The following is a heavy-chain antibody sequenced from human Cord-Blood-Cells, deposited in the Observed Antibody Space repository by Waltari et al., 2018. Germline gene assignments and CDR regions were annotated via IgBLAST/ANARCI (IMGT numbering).Heavy chain of an antibody. D-gene: IGHD2-21*01. CDR1: GGSLSGYY. J-gene: IGHJ5*02. CDR2: SNHSGST. V-gene: IGHV4-34*01. CDR3: ARGSVVVIATNWFDP. Sequence: QVQLQQWGAGLLKPSETLSLTCAVYGGSLSGYYWSWIRQPPGKGLEWIGESNHSGSTNYNPSLKSRVTISVDTSKNQFSLKLSSVTAADTAVYYCARGSVVVIATNWFDPWGQGTLVTVSS.